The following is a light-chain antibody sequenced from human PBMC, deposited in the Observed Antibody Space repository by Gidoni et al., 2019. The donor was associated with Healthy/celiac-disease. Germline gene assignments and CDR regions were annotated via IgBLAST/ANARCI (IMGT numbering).Light chain of an antibody. CDR1: SSNIGSNY. CDR2: RNN. J-gene: IGLJ3*02. CDR3: AAWDDSLSGSLV. Sequence: QSVLTQPPSASGTPGQRVTISFSGSSSNIGSNYVYCYQQLPGTAPKLLIYRNNQRPSGVPDRFSGSKSGTSASLAISGLRSEDEADYYCAAWDDSLSGSLVFGGGTKLTVL. V-gene: IGLV1-47*01.